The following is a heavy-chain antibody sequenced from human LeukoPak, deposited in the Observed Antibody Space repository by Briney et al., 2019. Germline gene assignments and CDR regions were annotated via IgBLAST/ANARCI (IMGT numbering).Heavy chain of an antibody. D-gene: IGHD4-23*01. V-gene: IGHV2-5*08. Sequence: SGPTLVNPTQTLTLTCTFSGFSLSTSGMCVSWIRQPPEKALEWLALIFWDDDKRYSPSLKSRLTITKDTSKNQVVLTMTNMDPVDTATYYCALRSRWELFNYWGQGTLVTVSS. CDR3: ALRSRWELFNY. CDR2: IFWDDDK. J-gene: IGHJ4*02. CDR1: GFSLSTSGMC.